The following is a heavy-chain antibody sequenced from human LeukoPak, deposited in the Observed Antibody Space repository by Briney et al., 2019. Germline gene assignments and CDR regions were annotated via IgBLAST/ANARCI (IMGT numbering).Heavy chain of an antibody. CDR2: ISGSGDNT. J-gene: IGHJ4*02. Sequence: TGGSLKLSCATSGTTFSRKAMSWVRQAPGKGLEWVSAISGSGDNTYYVDAVRGRFTISRDNSKNTLYLHMNNLRAEDTAVYYCAKLPDCSNDACSQGDYWGQGTLVIVSS. CDR1: GTTFSRKA. V-gene: IGHV3-23*01. CDR3: AKLPDCSNDACSQGDY. D-gene: IGHD2-8*01.